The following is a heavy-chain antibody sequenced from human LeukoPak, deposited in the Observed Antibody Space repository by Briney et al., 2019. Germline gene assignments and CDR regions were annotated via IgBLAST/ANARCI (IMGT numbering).Heavy chain of an antibody. Sequence: ASVKVSCKASGYTFTGYYMHWVRQAPGQGLEWMGWINPNSGGTNYAQKFQGRVTMTRDTSISTAYMELGRLRSDDTAVYYCARDPGQWLVPDYYYYGMDVWGQGTTVTVSS. J-gene: IGHJ6*02. D-gene: IGHD6-19*01. V-gene: IGHV1-2*02. CDR3: ARDPGQWLVPDYYYYGMDV. CDR2: INPNSGGT. CDR1: GYTFTGYY.